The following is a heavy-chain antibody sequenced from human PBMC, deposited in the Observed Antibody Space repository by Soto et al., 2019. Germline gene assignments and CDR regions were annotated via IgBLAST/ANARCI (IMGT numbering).Heavy chain of an antibody. J-gene: IGHJ4*02. D-gene: IGHD2-2*01. Sequence: PGGSLRLSCAASGFTVSSNYMSWVRQAPGKGLEWVSVIYSGGSTYYADSVKGRFTISRDNSKNTLYLQMNSLRAEDTAVYYCARVRPAASALVFDYWGQGTLVTVSS. CDR3: ARVRPAASALVFDY. V-gene: IGHV3-66*01. CDR2: IYSGGST. CDR1: GFTVSSNY.